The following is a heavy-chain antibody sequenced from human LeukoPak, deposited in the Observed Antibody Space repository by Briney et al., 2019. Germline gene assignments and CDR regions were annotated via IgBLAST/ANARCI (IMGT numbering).Heavy chain of an antibody. V-gene: IGHV3-53*01. CDR1: GFTVSSNY. Sequence: GGSLRLSCAASGFTVSSNYMSWVRQAPGKGLEWVSVIYSGGSTYYADSVKGRFTISRDNSKNTLYLQMNSLRAEDTAIYYCAKTIPYWYFDLWGHGTLVTVSS. D-gene: IGHD5-24*01. J-gene: IGHJ2*01. CDR3: AKTIPYWYFDL. CDR2: IYSGGST.